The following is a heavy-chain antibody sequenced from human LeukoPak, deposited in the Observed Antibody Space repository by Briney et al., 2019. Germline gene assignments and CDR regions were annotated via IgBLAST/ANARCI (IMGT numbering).Heavy chain of an antibody. CDR2: ISYNGGST. D-gene: IGHD1-14*01. Sequence: GGSLRLSCAASGFTFSSYAMNWVRQAPGKGLEYVSSISYNGGSTYYANSVKGRSTISRDNSKNTLYLQMNSLSAEDTAVYYCAKPARTDYADYWGQGTLVTVSS. V-gene: IGHV3-64*01. J-gene: IGHJ4*02. CDR1: GFTFSSYA. CDR3: AKPARTDYADY.